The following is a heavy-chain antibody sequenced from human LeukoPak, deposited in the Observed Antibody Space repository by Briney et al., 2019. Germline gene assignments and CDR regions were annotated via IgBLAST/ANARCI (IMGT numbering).Heavy chain of an antibody. D-gene: IGHD5-12*01. CDR1: GFTFRSYD. CDR2: IGTAGEI. V-gene: IGHV3-13*01. Sequence: GGSLRLSYAASGFTFRSYDMHWVRQATGKGLEWVSGIGTAGEIYYPGSVKGRFTTSRDNAKNSLYLQMNSLRAEDTAFYYCAINGGGDSGYGNFDYWGQGTLVTVSS. CDR3: AINGGGDSGYGNFDY. J-gene: IGHJ4*02.